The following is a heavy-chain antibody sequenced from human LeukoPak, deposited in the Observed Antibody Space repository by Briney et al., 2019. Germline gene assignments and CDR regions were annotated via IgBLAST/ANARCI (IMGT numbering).Heavy chain of an antibody. V-gene: IGHV3-48*03. J-gene: IGHJ4*02. Sequence: GGSLRLSCVVSGLSFSDYEMAWVRQAPGMGLEWISYISNSGDIRRYADAVKGRFATSRDNAKNSVSLQMNSLRADDTGLYFCAGGPQYSGSYGDWGQGTLVTVSS. CDR2: ISNSGDIR. D-gene: IGHD1-26*01. CDR3: AGGPQYSGSYGD. CDR1: GLSFSDYE.